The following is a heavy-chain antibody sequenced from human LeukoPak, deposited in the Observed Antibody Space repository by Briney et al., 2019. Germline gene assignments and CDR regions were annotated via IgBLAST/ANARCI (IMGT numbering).Heavy chain of an antibody. V-gene: IGHV3-23*01. CDR3: AKGSRDTSGWYRDY. CDR1: GFRFSSYA. D-gene: IGHD6-19*01. CDR2: ISGSGVST. Sequence: GGSLRLSCAASGFRFSSYAMSWVRQAPGKGLEWVSAISGSGVSTYYADSVKGRFTVSRDNSKNTLYLQMSSLRAEDTAVYYCAKGSRDTSGWYRDYWGQGTLVTVSS. J-gene: IGHJ4*02.